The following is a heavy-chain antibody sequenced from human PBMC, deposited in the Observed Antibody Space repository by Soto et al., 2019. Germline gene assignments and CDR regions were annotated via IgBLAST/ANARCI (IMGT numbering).Heavy chain of an antibody. CDR3: ARDQGDVDY. Sequence: EVQLVESGGGLVQPGGSLRLSCAASGFTFSSYSMNWVRQAPGKGLEWVSYISSSSSTIYYADSVKGRFTISRDNAKNSLDLQMNSLRAEDTAVYYCARDQGDVDYWGQGTLVTVSS. V-gene: IGHV3-48*01. J-gene: IGHJ4*02. D-gene: IGHD2-21*02. CDR1: GFTFSSYS. CDR2: ISSSSSTI.